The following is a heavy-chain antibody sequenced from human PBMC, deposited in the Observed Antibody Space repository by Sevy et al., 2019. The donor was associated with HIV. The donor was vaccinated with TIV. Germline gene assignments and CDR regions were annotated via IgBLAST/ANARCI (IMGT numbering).Heavy chain of an antibody. CDR1: GFTFSSYE. D-gene: IGHD4-17*01. Sequence: GGSLRLSCTASGFTFSSYEMNWVRQAPGKGLEWVSYISNSGSTIHYSDSVKGRCTISRDNAKNSLYLQMNSLRAEDTAVYDGARDLRPSATTVPHFDFWGRGTLVTVSS. J-gene: IGHJ4*02. CDR2: ISNSGSTI. V-gene: IGHV3-48*03. CDR3: ARDLRPSATTVPHFDF.